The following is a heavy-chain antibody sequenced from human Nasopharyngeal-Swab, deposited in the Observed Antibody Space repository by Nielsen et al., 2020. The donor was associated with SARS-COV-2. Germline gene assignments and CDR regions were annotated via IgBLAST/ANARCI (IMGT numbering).Heavy chain of an antibody. CDR2: IYTSGST. D-gene: IGHD2-2*02. CDR1: GGSISSCY. V-gene: IGHV4-4*07. CDR3: ARDIPLDGYYYGMDV. Sequence: SETLSLTCTVSGGSISSCYWSWIRQPAGKGLEWIGRIYTSGSTNYNPSLKSRVTMSVDTSKNQFSLKLSSVTAADTAVYYCARDIPLDGYYYGMDVWGQGTTVTVSS. J-gene: IGHJ6*02.